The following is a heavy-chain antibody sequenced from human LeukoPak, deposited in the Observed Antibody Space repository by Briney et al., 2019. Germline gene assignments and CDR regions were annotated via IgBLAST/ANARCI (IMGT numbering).Heavy chain of an antibody. V-gene: IGHV1-2*02. CDR1: GYTFTSYG. J-gene: IGHJ3*02. CDR3: ARDDAFDI. CDR2: INPNSGGT. Sequence: ASVKVSCKASGYTFTSYGISWVRRAPGQGLEWMGWINPNSGGTNYAQKFQGRVTMTRDTSISTAYMELSRLRSDDTAVYYCARDDAFDIWGQGTMVTVSS.